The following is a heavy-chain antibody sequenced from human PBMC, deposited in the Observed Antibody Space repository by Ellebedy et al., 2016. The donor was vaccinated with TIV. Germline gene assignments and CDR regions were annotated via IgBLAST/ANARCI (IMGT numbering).Heavy chain of an antibody. J-gene: IGHJ4*02. D-gene: IGHD6-19*01. V-gene: IGHV1-46*04. CDR3: ARSRSSGWLHTPDY. CDR1: GYTFTSYF. Sequence: AASVKVSCKASGYTFTSYFIHWVRQAPGQWPEWMGIINPSTGSTTYAQKLQGRVTMTRDTSTSTVYMELSSLRSEDTAVYFCARSRSSGWLHTPDYWGQGTLVTVSS. CDR2: INPSTGST.